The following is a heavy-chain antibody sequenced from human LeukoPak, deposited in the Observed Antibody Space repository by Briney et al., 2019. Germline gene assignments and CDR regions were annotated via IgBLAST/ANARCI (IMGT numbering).Heavy chain of an antibody. CDR2: IYYSGSA. V-gene: IGHV4-59*01. J-gene: IGHJ4*02. D-gene: IGHD2-21*02. Sequence: SETLSLTCTVSGGSISSYHWSWIRQPPGKGLEWIGYIYYSGSANYNPSLKSRVTISVDTSKNQFSLKLSSVTAADTAVYYCAREAYCGGDCYSGFDYWGQGTLVTVSS. CDR1: GGSISSYH. CDR3: AREAYCGGDCYSGFDY.